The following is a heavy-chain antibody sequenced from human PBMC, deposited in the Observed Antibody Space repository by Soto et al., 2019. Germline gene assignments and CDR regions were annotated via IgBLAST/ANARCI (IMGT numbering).Heavy chain of an antibody. CDR1: GGSITSGGYS. CDR2: IYHSGST. CDR3: ARGMTTVTTVDY. J-gene: IGHJ4*02. D-gene: IGHD4-17*01. V-gene: IGHV4-30-2*01. Sequence: QLQLQESGSGLVKPSQTLSLTCAVSGGSITSGGYSWSWIRQPPGKGLEWIVYIYHSGSTYYTPYLKSRVTITVDRSKHPFSLKLSSVTAPHTAVYDCARGMTTVTTVDYWAQGTLVTAAS.